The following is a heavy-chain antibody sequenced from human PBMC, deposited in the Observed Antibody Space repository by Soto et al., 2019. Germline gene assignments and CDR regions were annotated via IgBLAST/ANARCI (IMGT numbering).Heavy chain of an antibody. CDR3: VRRMASPDQ. CDR2: ITSGGRSI. Sequence: SLRLSCTASVFTFSDYEMNWFRQAPGKGLEWVSYITSGGRSIYYADSVKGRFIISRDNAENSLYLQMNSLRPEDTAVYYCVRRMASPDQWGQGTLVTVSS. J-gene: IGHJ4*02. CDR1: VFTFSDYE. D-gene: IGHD2-15*01. V-gene: IGHV3-48*03.